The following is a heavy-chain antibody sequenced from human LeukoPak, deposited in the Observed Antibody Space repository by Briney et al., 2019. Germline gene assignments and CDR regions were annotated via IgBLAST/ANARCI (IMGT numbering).Heavy chain of an antibody. Sequence: GSSVKVSCKASGGTFSSYAISWVRQAPGQGLEWMGGIIPIFGTANYAQKFQGRVTITTDEPTSTAYMELSSLRSEDTAVYYCARRYHIAANNWFDPWGQGTLVTVSS. D-gene: IGHD6-13*01. V-gene: IGHV1-69*05. CDR2: IIPIFGTA. CDR3: ARRYHIAANNWFDP. CDR1: GGTFSSYA. J-gene: IGHJ5*02.